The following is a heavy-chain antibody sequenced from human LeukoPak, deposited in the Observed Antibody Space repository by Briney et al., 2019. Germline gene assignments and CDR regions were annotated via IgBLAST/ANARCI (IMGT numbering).Heavy chain of an antibody. D-gene: IGHD2-2*01. V-gene: IGHV3-23*01. J-gene: IGHJ4*02. CDR2: ISGSGGST. CDR1: GFTFSSYA. Sequence: GGSLRLSCAASGFTFSSYAMSWVRQAPGKGLEWVSAISGSGGSTSYADSVKGRFTISRDNSKNTLYLQMNSLRAEDTAVYYCAKDLDCSSTSCYPDYWGQGTLVTVSS. CDR3: AKDLDCSSTSCYPDY.